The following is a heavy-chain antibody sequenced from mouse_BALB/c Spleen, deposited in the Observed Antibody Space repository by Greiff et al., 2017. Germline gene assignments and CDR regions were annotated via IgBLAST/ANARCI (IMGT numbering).Heavy chain of an antibody. J-gene: IGHJ4*01. D-gene: IGHD2-3*01. CDR1: GFNIKDTY. V-gene: IGHV14-3*02. CDR3: ARGGYYVLYAMDY. CDR2: IDPANGNT. Sequence: EVKLQESGAELVKPGASVKLSCTASGFNIKDTYMHWVKQRPEQGLEWIGRIDPANGNTKYDPKFQGKATITADTSSNTAYLQLSSLTSEDTAVYYCARGGYYVLYAMDYWGQGTSVTVSS.